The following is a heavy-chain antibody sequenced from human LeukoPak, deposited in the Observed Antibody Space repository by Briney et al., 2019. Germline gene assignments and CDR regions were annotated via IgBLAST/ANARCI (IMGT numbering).Heavy chain of an antibody. V-gene: IGHV1-46*01. CDR2: INPSGGTT. Sequence: ASVKVPCKASGYTFTCYYMHWVRQAPGQGLEWMGIINPSGGTTVYAQNFQGRVIMTRDTSTSTVHMDLSSLRSEDAAVYYCAREPRPVGATSFGYYFDYWGQGTLVTVSS. CDR1: GYTFTCYY. J-gene: IGHJ4*02. CDR3: AREPRPVGATSFGYYFDY. D-gene: IGHD1-26*01.